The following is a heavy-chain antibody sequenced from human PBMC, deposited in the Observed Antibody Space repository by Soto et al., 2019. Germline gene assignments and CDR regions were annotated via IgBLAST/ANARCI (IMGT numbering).Heavy chain of an antibody. D-gene: IGHD2-2*01. J-gene: IGHJ3*02. CDR2: INWNGGST. CDR3: ARDPDIVVVPALGAFDI. CDR1: GFTFDDYG. Sequence: EMQLVESGGGVVRPGGSLRLSCAASGFTFDDYGMSWVRQAPGKGLEWVSGINWNGGSTGYADSVKGRFTISRDNAKNSLYLQMNSLRAEDTALYYCARDPDIVVVPALGAFDIWGQGTMVTVSS. V-gene: IGHV3-20*04.